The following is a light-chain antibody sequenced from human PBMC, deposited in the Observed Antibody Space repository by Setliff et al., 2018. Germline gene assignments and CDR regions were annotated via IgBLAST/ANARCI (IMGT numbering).Light chain of an antibody. CDR2: EDN. Sequence: NFMLTQPHSVSESPGKTVTISYTRSSGSIASNYVQWYQRRPGSSPTTVIYEDNQRPSGVPDRFSGSIDSSSNSASLTISGLKTEDEADYYCQSYDSSNVVFGGGTKVTVL. J-gene: IGLJ2*01. V-gene: IGLV6-57*01. CDR3: QSYDSSNVV. CDR1: SGSIASNY.